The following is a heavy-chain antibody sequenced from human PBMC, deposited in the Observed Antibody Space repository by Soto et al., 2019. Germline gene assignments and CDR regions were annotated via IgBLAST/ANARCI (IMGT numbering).Heavy chain of an antibody. D-gene: IGHD6-13*01. CDR2: IYSGGST. Sequence: GGSLRLSCAASGFTVSSNYMSWFRQAPVNGLEWVSFIYSGGSTYYADSVKGRFTISRDNSKNTLYLQMNSLRAEDTAVYYCARDRIAAAGTNYYYYGMDVWGQGTTVTVSS. CDR1: GFTVSSNY. CDR3: ARDRIAAAGTNYYYYGMDV. V-gene: IGHV3-53*01. J-gene: IGHJ6*02.